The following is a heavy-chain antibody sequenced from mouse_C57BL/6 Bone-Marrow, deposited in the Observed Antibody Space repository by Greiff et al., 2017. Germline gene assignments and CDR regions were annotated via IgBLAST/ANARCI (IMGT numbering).Heavy chain of an antibody. CDR3: AREAIYYDYDGAWFAY. Sequence: QVQLQQPGAELVKPGASVKLSCKASGYTFTSYWMQWVKQRPGQGLEWIGEIDPSDSYTNYNQKFKGKATLTVDTSSSTAYMQLSSLTSEDSAVYYCAREAIYYDYDGAWFAYWGQGTLVTVSA. CDR2: IDPSDSYT. V-gene: IGHV1-50*01. CDR1: GYTFTSYW. D-gene: IGHD2-4*01. J-gene: IGHJ3*01.